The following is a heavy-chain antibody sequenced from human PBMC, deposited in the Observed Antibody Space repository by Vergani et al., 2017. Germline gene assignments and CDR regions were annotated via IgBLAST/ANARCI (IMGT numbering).Heavy chain of an antibody. CDR2: IYWNDDK. D-gene: IGHD3-10*01. CDR3: AHGRISMRGVIMVHPYYFDY. J-gene: IGHJ4*02. V-gene: IGHV2-5*01. Sequence: QITLKESGPTLVKPTQTLTLTCTFSGFSLSTTGVGVGWIRQPPGKALEWLALIYWNDDKRYSPSLRSRLTITKDTSKNQVVLTLTNLGPVDTGTYYCAHGRISMRGVIMVHPYYFDYWSQGTLVTVSS. CDR1: GFSLSTTGVG.